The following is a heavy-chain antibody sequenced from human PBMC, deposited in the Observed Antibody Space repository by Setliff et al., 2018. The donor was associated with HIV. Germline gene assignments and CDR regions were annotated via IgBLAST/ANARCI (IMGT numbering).Heavy chain of an antibody. CDR2: IHTSGTT. Sequence: SETLSLTCTVSGDSISNYHLTWIRQSPGKGLEWIGYIHTSGTTNYNASLKSRVTISLDTSESQMSLKLSSVTAADTAVYFCATVGIFFDSDAYQVYVFDIWGPGTVVTV. D-gene: IGHD3-16*01. J-gene: IGHJ3*02. V-gene: IGHV4-4*08. CDR1: GDSISNYH. CDR3: ATVGIFFDSDAYQVYVFDI.